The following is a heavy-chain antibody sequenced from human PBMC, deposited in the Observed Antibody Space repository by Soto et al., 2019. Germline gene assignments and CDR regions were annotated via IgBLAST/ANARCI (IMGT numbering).Heavy chain of an antibody. V-gene: IGHV1-69*04. CDR3: PRDRGNVQRERCTDF. Sequence: SVKVSCKASGGTFSSYTISWVRQAPGQGLEWMGRIIPILGIANYAQKFQGRVTITADKSTSTAYMELSSLRSEDTAVYYCPRDRGNVQRERCTDFWGQGTLVTVSS. D-gene: IGHD1-1*01. CDR2: IIPILGIA. CDR1: GGTFSSYT. J-gene: IGHJ4*02.